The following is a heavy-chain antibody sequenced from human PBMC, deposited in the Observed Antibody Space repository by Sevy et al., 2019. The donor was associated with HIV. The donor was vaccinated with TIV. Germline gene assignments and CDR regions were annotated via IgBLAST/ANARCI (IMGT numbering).Heavy chain of an antibody. CDR1: GFTFSSYS. J-gene: IGHJ4*02. Sequence: GGSLRLSCAASGFTFSSYSMNWVRQAPGKGLEWVSSISSSSSYIYYADSVKGRFTISRDNAKNYLYLQMNSLRAEDTAVYYCARHLRGKYQLLYYFDYWGQGTLVTVSS. CDR3: ARHLRGKYQLLYYFDY. V-gene: IGHV3-21*01. CDR2: ISSSSSYI. D-gene: IGHD2-2*01.